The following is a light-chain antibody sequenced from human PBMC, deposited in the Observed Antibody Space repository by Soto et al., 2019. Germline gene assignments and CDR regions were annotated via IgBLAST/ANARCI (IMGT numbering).Light chain of an antibody. V-gene: IGKV1-5*03. Sequence: DIQVTQSPSTLSASVGDRVTITCRASQSISTWLAWYQQKPGKAPKLLIYEASSLESGVPSRFGGSGSGTEFTLTISSLQPDDFATYFCQQYGDYPLTFGGGTKVDIK. CDR2: EAS. CDR1: QSISTW. CDR3: QQYGDYPLT. J-gene: IGKJ4*01.